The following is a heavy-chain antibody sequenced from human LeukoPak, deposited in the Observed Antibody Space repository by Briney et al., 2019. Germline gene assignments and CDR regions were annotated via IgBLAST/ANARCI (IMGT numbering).Heavy chain of an antibody. CDR1: GYTFTCYY. V-gene: IGHV1-2*02. J-gene: IGHJ4*02. Sequence: VASVKVSCKAAGYTFTCYYMHWVRQAPGQGLEWMGWINPNSGGTNYAQKFQGRVTMTRDTSISTAYMELSRLRSDDTAVYYCARARLRSVVVPAALGGYWGQGTLVTVSS. CDR2: INPNSGGT. CDR3: ARARLRSVVVPAALGGY. D-gene: IGHD2-2*01.